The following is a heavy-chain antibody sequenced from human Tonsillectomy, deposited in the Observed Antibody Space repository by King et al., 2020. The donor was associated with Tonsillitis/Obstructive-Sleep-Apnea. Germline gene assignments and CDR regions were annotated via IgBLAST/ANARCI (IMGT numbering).Heavy chain of an antibody. J-gene: IGHJ5*02. Sequence: VQLQQWGAGLLKPSETLSLTCAVYVGSFSGYYWSWIRQPPGKGLEWIGEINHSGSTNYNPSLKSRVTISVDTSKNQFSLKLSSVSAADTSVYYCARGGYCSSTSCYRRWFDPWGQGSLVTVSS. CDR2: INHSGST. V-gene: IGHV4-34*01. D-gene: IGHD2-2*01. CDR3: ARGGYCSSTSCYRRWFDP. CDR1: VGSFSGYY.